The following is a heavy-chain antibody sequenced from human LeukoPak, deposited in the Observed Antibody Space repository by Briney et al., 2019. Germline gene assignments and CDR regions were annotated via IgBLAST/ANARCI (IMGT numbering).Heavy chain of an antibody. CDR3: ARHDSFIPY. CDR2: ISDNEGTT. D-gene: IGHD5-18*01. Sequence: GGSLRLSCAASGFTFNYYAMSWVRQAPGKGMEWVSGISDNEGTTYYTDSVKGRFTISRDNTKNTVYLQMNNLRADDTAVYFCARHDSFIPYWGQGTLVTVSS. J-gene: IGHJ4*02. CDR1: GFTFNYYA. V-gene: IGHV3-23*01.